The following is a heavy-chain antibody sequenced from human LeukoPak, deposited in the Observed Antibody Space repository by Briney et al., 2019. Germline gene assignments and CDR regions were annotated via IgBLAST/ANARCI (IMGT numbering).Heavy chain of an antibody. D-gene: IGHD2/OR15-2a*01. Sequence: PPETLSLTCAVYGGSFSGYYWSWIRQPPGKRLEWIGEINHSGSTNYNPSLKSRVTISVDTSKNQFSLKLSSVTAADTAVYYCAGGNFFDYWGQGTLVTVSS. CDR2: INHSGST. V-gene: IGHV4-34*01. J-gene: IGHJ4*02. CDR1: GGSFSGYY. CDR3: AGGNFFDY.